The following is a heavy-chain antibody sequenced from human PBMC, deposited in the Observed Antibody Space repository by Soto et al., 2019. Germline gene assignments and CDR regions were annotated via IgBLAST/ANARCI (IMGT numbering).Heavy chain of an antibody. V-gene: IGHV3-53*01. CDR3: VGTPVTTSGFDY. CDR2: IYSGGST. J-gene: IGHJ4*02. Sequence: PGGSLRLSCAASGFTVSSNYMSWVRQAPGKGLEWVSVIYSGGSTYYADSMKGRFTISRDNSKNTLYLQMNSLRVEDTAIYYCVGTPVTTSGFDYWGQGTLVTVSS. CDR1: GFTVSSNY. D-gene: IGHD4-4*01.